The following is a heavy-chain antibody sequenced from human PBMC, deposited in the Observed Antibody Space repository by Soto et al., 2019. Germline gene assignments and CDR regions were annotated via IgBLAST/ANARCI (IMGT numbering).Heavy chain of an antibody. CDR2: MNPNSGNT. CDR1: GYTFTSYD. J-gene: IGHJ4*02. CDR3: ARGLHSSGWLPRVDY. V-gene: IGHV1-8*01. Sequence: QVQLVQSGAEVKKPGASVKVSCKASGYTFTSYDINWVRQATGQGLEWMGWMNPNSGNTGFAQKCQGRVNMTRNTCICTAYMELSRLRSEDTAVYYCARGLHSSGWLPRVDYWGQGTLVTVSS. D-gene: IGHD6-19*01.